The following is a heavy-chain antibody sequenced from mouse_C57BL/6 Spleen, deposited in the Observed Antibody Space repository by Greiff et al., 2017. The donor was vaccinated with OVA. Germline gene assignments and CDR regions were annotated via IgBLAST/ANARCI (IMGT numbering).Heavy chain of an antibody. CDR2: IDPSDSYT. CDR3: ARSGTTVVVPYAMDY. D-gene: IGHD1-1*01. CDR1: GYTFTSYW. Sequence: VQLQQPGAELVMPGASVKLSCKASGYTFTSYWMHWVKQRPGQGLEWIGEIDPSDSYTNYNQKFKGKSTLTVDKSSSTAYMQLSSLTSEDSAVYYCARSGTTVVVPYAMDYWGQGTSVTVSS. J-gene: IGHJ4*01. V-gene: IGHV1-69*01.